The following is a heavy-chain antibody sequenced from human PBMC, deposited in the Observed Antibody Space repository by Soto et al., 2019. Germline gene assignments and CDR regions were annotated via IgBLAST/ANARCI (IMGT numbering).Heavy chain of an antibody. CDR1: GASISSGDYY. D-gene: IGHD3-22*01. Sequence: SETLSLTCTVSGASISSGDYYWTWIRQPPGKGLEWIGSIYYSGSTYYNPSLKSRVTISVDTSNNQFSLKLSSVTAADTAVYYCARDQDYYDSSGYFQHWGDGSLVTVSS. J-gene: IGHJ1*01. CDR2: IYYSGST. CDR3: ARDQDYYDSSGYFQH. V-gene: IGHV4-30-4*01.